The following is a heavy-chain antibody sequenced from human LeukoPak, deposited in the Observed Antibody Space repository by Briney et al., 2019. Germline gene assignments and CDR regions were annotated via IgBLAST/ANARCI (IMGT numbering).Heavy chain of an antibody. CDR1: GFTFDDYA. V-gene: IGHV3-9*01. J-gene: IGHJ4*02. Sequence: GGSLRLSCAASGFTFDDYAMHWVRQAPGKGLEWVSGISWNSGSIGYADSVKGRFTISRDNAKNSLYLQMNSLRAEDTAIYYCAKDLRGSYPYYFDYWGQGTLVTVSS. CDR3: AKDLRGSYPYYFDY. D-gene: IGHD1-26*01. CDR2: ISWNSGSI.